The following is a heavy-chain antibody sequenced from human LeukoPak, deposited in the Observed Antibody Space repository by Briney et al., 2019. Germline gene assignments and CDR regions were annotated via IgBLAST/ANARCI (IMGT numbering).Heavy chain of an antibody. CDR1: GYRFSNYW. CDR3: TRSRGYCSDGTCYDFDY. D-gene: IGHD2-15*01. Sequence: GESLKISRKGSGYRFSNYWIGWVRQMPGKGLEWMGIIYPGDSNTRHSPSFQGQVTISADKSITTAYLQWSSLKASDTAMYYCTRSRGYCSDGTCYDFDYWGQGTRVTVSS. J-gene: IGHJ4*02. V-gene: IGHV5-51*01. CDR2: IYPGDSNT.